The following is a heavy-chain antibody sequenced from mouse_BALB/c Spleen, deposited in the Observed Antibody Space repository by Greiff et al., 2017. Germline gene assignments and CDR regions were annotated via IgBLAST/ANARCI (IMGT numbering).Heavy chain of an antibody. CDR3: VRHGDDGYSWFAY. CDR1: GFTFSSYA. J-gene: IGHJ3*01. CDR2: ISSGGSYT. D-gene: IGHD2-3*01. Sequence: EVQLVESGGGLVKPGGSLKLSCAASGFTFSSYAMSWVRQTPEKRLEWVATISSGGSYTYYPDSVKGRFTISRDNAKNTLYLQMSSLRSEDTAMYYCVRHGDDGYSWFAYWGQGTLVTVSA. V-gene: IGHV5-9-3*01.